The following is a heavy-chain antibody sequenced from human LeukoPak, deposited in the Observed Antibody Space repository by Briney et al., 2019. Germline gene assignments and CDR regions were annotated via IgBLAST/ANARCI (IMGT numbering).Heavy chain of an antibody. CDR2: INHSGST. V-gene: IGHV4-34*01. D-gene: IGHD3-3*01. Sequence: SETLSLTCAVYGGSFSGYYWSWIRQPLGKGLEWIGEINHSGSTNYNPSLKSRVTISVDTSKNQFSLKLSSVTAADTAVYYCARGYDFWRLDYWGQGTLVTVSS. CDR1: GGSFSGYY. CDR3: ARGYDFWRLDY. J-gene: IGHJ4*02.